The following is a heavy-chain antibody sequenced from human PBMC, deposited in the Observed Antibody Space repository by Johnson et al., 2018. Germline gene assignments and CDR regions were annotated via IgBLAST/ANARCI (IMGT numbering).Heavy chain of an antibody. V-gene: IGHV1-18*01. D-gene: IGHD2-2*01. CDR2: ISAYSGNT. CDR1: GYIFTGYG. J-gene: IGHJ4*02. Sequence: QVQLVQSGPEMKKPGASVRVSCKTSGYIFTGYGISWVRQAPGQGLEWMGWISAYSGNTNYPQKFQGRVTMTTDPSKTTAYMELTRLESDDTAVYYCARDDKLHYCSATSCSHFHYWGQGTLVTVSS. CDR3: ARDDKLHYCSATSCSHFHY.